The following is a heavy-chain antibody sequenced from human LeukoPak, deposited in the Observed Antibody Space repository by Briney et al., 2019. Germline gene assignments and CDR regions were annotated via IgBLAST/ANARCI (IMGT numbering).Heavy chain of an antibody. V-gene: IGHV4-38-2*01. Sequence: SETLSLTCAVSGYSISSGYYWGWIRQPPGKGLEWIGSIYHSGSTYYNPSLKSRVTISVDTSKNQFSLKLSSVTAADTAVYYCARKEYYYDSSGSYFDYWGKEPWSPSPQ. J-gene: IGHJ4*01. CDR2: IYHSGST. CDR1: GYSISSGYY. D-gene: IGHD3-22*01. CDR3: ARKEYYYDSSGSYFDY.